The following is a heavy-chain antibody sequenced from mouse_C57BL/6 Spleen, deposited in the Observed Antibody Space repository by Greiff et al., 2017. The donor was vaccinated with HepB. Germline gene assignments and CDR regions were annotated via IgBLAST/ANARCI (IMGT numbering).Heavy chain of an antibody. CDR3: TRKKTRGYYFDY. CDR2: IDPETGGT. CDR1: GYTFTDYE. Sequence: VKLQESGAELVRPGASVTLSCKASGYTFTDYEMHWVKQTPVHGLEWIGAIDPETGGTAYNQKFKGKAILTADKSSSTAYMELRSLTSEDSAVYYCTRKKTRGYYFDYWGQGTTLTVSS. V-gene: IGHV1-15*01. J-gene: IGHJ2*01.